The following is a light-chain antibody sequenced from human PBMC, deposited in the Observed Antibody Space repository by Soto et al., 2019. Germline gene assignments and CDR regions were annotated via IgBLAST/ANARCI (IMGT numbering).Light chain of an antibody. Sequence: EIVLTQSPATLSLSPGERATLSCRASQSVSNNYLAWYQQKPGQAPRLLIYDASNRATGLPARFSGSGSGTDFTLTISSLEPEDFAVYYCQHYNNWPPWTFGQGTKVDIK. CDR2: DAS. CDR1: QSVSNNY. CDR3: QHYNNWPPWT. V-gene: IGKV3-11*01. J-gene: IGKJ1*01.